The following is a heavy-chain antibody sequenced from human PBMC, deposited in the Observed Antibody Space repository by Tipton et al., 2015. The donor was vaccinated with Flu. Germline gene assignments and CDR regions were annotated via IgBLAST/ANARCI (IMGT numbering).Heavy chain of an antibody. CDR2: IYYSGST. J-gene: IGHJ4*02. CDR3: ARLPYSSSSFDY. D-gene: IGHD6-6*01. Sequence: TLSLTCTVSGGSISSYYWSWIRQPPGKGLEWIGYIYYSGSTNYNPSLKSRVTISVDTSKNQFSLKLSSVTAADTAVYYCARLPYSSSSFDYWGQGTLVPVSS. V-gene: IGHV4-59*08. CDR1: GGSISSYY.